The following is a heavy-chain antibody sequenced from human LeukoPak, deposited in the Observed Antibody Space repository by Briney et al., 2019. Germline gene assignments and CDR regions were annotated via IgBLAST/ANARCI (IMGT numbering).Heavy chain of an antibody. V-gene: IGHV4-59*01. D-gene: IGHD3-10*01. CDR1: GGSISSYY. J-gene: IGHJ3*02. Sequence: SETLSLTCTVSGGSISSYYWSWIRQPPGKGLEWIGYIYYSGRTSYNPYLKSRVTISVDTSKNQFSLKLSSVTAADTAVYYCARRTGSGSYYKELLAFDIWGQGTMVTVSS. CDR3: ARRTGSGSYYKELLAFDI. CDR2: IYYSGRT.